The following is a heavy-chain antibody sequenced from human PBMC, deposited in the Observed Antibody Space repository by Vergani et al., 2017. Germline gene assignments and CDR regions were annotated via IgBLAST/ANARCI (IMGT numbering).Heavy chain of an antibody. V-gene: IGHV3-20*04. CDR2: INWNGGTT. D-gene: IGHD5-24*01. CDR1: GFAFGDFG. J-gene: IGHJ4*02. CDR3: VRRQGHNQAPFDD. Sequence: EVQLVESGGGVVRPGGSLRLSCVGSGFAFGDFGMSWVRQVPGKGLVWVAGINWNGGTTIYGDPVTGRITISRDNAKNSLYLQMNSLRDGDTAGYYCVRRQGHNQAPFDDWGQGTLVIVSS.